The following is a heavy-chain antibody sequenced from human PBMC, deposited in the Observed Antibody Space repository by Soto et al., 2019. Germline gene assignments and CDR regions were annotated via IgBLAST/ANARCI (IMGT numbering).Heavy chain of an antibody. Sequence: QVQLVGSGGGVVQPGTALRLTCGGSGFTFRRNGMHWVRQAPGKGLEWVALVSYDGSKKYYVDSVKGRFTISRDNSENTLYLQMNSLRAEDTAVYYCARWVGGSMSDNSGKYDSWGQGTLVTVSS. V-gene: IGHV3-30*03. CDR1: GFTFRRNG. CDR2: VSYDGSKK. J-gene: IGHJ5*01. D-gene: IGHD3-22*01. CDR3: ARWVGGSMSDNSGKYDS.